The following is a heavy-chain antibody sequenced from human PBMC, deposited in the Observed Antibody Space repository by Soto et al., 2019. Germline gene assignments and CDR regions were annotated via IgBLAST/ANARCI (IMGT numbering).Heavy chain of an antibody. Sequence: QVQLVQSGAEVKKPGSSVKVSCKASGGTFSSYAISWVRQAHGQGLDWMGGIIPIFGTANYAQKFQGRVTITADESTSTAYMELSSMISEDTAVYYCSSSKVNWGFRSYYYYGMDVWGQGTTVTVSS. J-gene: IGHJ6*02. V-gene: IGHV1-69*01. D-gene: IGHD7-27*01. CDR1: GGTFSSYA. CDR3: SSSKVNWGFRSYYYYGMDV. CDR2: IIPIFGTA.